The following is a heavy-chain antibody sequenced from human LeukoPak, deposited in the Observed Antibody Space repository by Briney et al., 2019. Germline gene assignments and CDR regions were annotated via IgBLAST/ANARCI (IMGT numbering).Heavy chain of an antibody. CDR1: GGSISSSSYY. D-gene: IGHD5-18*01. V-gene: IGHV4-39*01. CDR2: IYYSGST. CDR3: ARIGIQLWFSY. J-gene: IGHJ4*02. Sequence: PSETLSLTCTVSGGSISSSSYYRGWIRQPPGKGLEWIGSIYYSGSTYYNPSLKSRVTISVDTSKNQFSLKLSSVTAADTAVYYCARIGIQLWFSYWGQGTLVTVSS.